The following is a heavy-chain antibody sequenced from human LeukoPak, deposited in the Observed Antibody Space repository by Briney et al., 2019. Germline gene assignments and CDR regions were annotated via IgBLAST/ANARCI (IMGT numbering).Heavy chain of an antibody. CDR3: ARARPWDSSRSYYFGMDV. Sequence: GGSPRLSCAASGFTFSSYAMSWVRQAPGPGLEWVSSIPGSGGATYYADSVRGRFSISRDSSKNTVYLQMNSLRDEDTAVYYCARARPWDSSRSYYFGMDVWGHGTTVTVSS. CDR2: IPGSGGAT. V-gene: IGHV3-23*01. CDR1: GFTFSSYA. D-gene: IGHD3-22*01. J-gene: IGHJ6*02.